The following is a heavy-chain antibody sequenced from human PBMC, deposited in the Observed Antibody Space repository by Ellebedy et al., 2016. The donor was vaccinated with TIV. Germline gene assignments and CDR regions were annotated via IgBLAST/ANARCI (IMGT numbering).Heavy chain of an antibody. J-gene: IGHJ4*02. D-gene: IGHD3-22*01. CDR1: GGSISSDNW. CDR2: FTTKTDAGTT. V-gene: IGHV3-15*01. Sequence: ETLSLTCAVSGGSISSDNWWSWVRPAPGKGLEWVGRFTTKTDAGTTDYAAPVKGRFTISRDDSKNTLYLQMNSLKTEDTAVYYCTTEQAYYYDSSGYLDYWGQGTLVTVSS. CDR3: TTEQAYYYDSSGYLDY.